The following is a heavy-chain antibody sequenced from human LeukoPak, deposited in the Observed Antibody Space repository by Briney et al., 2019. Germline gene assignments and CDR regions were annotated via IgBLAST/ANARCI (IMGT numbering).Heavy chain of an antibody. J-gene: IGHJ5*02. CDR1: GFTFSSYG. CDR2: IRYDGSNK. V-gene: IGHV3-30*02. D-gene: IGHD1-14*01. CDR3: AKDTTPPKAGFDP. Sequence: GGSLRLSCAASGFTFSSYGMHWVRQAPGKGLEWVAFIRYDGSNKYYADSVKGRFTISRDNSKSTLYLQMNSLRAEDTAVYYCAKDTTPPKAGFDPWGQGTLVTVSS.